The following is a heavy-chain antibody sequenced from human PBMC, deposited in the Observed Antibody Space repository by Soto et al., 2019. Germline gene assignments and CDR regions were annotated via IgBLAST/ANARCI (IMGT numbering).Heavy chain of an antibody. D-gene: IGHD3-10*01. J-gene: IGHJ6*02. Sequence: QVVLVESGGGVVQPGRALRLSCAASGFDFTNDGMLWVRQAPGKGLEWVALISFDGTTIHYGDSVKGRFTISRDNSKNTLLLQMSSLRPEDTGVYYCAKGEGGSPPGGMDVWGPGTTVTVSS. CDR1: GFDFTNDG. V-gene: IGHV3-30*18. CDR2: ISFDGTTI. CDR3: AKGEGGSPPGGMDV.